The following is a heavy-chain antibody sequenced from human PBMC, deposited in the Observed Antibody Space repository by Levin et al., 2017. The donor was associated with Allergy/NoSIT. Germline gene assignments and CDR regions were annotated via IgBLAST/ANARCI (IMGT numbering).Heavy chain of an antibody. J-gene: IGHJ6*02. CDR1: GFTFSDYY. CDR2: ISSSGSTI. D-gene: IGHD6-6*01. CDR3: ARDESSSLYYYYGMDV. V-gene: IGHV3-11*01. Sequence: PGGSLRLSCAASGFTFSDYYMSWIRQAPGKGLEWVSYISSSGSTIYYADSVKGRFTISRDNAKNSLYLQMNSLRAEDTAVYYCARDESSSLYYYYGMDVWGQGTTVTVSS.